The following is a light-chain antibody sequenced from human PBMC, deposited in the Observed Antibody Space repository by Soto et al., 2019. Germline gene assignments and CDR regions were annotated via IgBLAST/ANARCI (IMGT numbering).Light chain of an antibody. Sequence: QSALTQPASVSGSPGQSITISCTGTSSDIGAYDYVSWYQHHPGKAPKLMIYEVTNRPSGVSHRFSAYKSDNTASLTISRLQAEDEGDYYCSSYTSDFSVVFGGGTKVTVL. V-gene: IGLV2-14*01. CDR1: SSDIGAYDY. CDR3: SSYTSDFSVV. J-gene: IGLJ2*01. CDR2: EVT.